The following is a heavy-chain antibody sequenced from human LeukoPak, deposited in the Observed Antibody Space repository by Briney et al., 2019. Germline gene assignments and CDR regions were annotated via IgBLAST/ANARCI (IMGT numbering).Heavy chain of an antibody. Sequence: ASVKVSFKSSVYTFTSYGINWVRQPPAQGLEWMGWINAYNGNTNNAQKLQGRVTMNTDTSTSTAYVELRSVRSNDTAVYYCARDPEQWLVRSPYRDYYYYGMDVWGQGTTVNVS. J-gene: IGHJ6*02. D-gene: IGHD6-19*01. CDR2: INAYNGNT. CDR3: ARDPEQWLVRSPYRDYYYYGMDV. CDR1: VYTFTSYG. V-gene: IGHV1-18*01.